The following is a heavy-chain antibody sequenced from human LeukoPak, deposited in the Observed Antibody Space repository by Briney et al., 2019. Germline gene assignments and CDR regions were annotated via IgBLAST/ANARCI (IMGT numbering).Heavy chain of an antibody. V-gene: IGHV3-33*06. CDR3: AKDFRIGYSAHFDY. D-gene: IGHD2-21*01. CDR1: GFTFSSYG. Sequence: GGSLRLSCAASGFTFSSYGMHWVRQAPGKGLEWVAVIWYDGSNKYYADSVEGRFTISRDNSKNTLYLQMDSLRGEDTAVYYCAKDFRIGYSAHFDYWGQGALVTVSS. J-gene: IGHJ4*02. CDR2: IWYDGSNK.